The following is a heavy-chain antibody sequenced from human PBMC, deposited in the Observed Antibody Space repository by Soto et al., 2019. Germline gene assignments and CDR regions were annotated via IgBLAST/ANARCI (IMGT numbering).Heavy chain of an antibody. V-gene: IGHV1-69*13. CDR3: ASAYGDYGRDPGIYFDY. CDR2: IIPIFGTA. Sequence: GASVKVSCKASGGTFSSYAISWVRQAPGQGFEWMGGIIPIFGTANYAQKFQGRVTITADESTSTAYMELSSLRSEDTAVYYCASAYGDYGRDPGIYFDYWGQGTLVTVSS. CDR1: GGTFSSYA. D-gene: IGHD4-17*01. J-gene: IGHJ4*02.